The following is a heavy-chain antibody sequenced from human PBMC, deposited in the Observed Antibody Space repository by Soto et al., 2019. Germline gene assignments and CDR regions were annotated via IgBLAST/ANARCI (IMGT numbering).Heavy chain of an antibody. V-gene: IGHV1-69*12. J-gene: IGHJ4*02. D-gene: IGHD3-22*01. CDR2: IIPLFGTP. CDR1: ADTFTTYT. CDR3: ARSPDSSGQRPLLF. Sequence: QVQLVQSGAEVTKPGSSVKVSCQASADTFTTYTFSWVRQAPGQGLEWMGGIIPLFGTPSYAEKFQGRLTITADGSTSTAYMELSSLISEDTAVYYCARSPDSSGQRPLLFWGQGTLVIVSS.